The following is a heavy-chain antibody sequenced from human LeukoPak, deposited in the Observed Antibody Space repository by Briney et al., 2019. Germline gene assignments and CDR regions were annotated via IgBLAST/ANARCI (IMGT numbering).Heavy chain of an antibody. CDR3: ARALSVRGDDF. CDR1: GGSISSYY. D-gene: IGHD3-10*01. J-gene: IGHJ4*02. V-gene: IGHV4-59*01. Sequence: SETLSLTCTVSGGSISSYYWSWIRQPPGKGLEWIGYIYYSGSTNYNPSLKSRVTISVDTSKNQFSLKLSSVTAADTAVYYCARALSVRGDDFWGQGTLVTVSS. CDR2: IYYSGST.